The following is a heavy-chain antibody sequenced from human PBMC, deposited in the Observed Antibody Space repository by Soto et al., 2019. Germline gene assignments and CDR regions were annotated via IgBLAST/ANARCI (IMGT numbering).Heavy chain of an antibody. D-gene: IGHD6-13*01. CDR1: GFSFSDYY. J-gene: IGHJ4*02. Sequence: PGGSLRLSCAASGFSFSDYYMSWIRQAPGKTLEYISYITSSGKFTHHADSVEGRLTISRDNAKNSVFLQMNSLRVDDTGIYYCARFSAAGRVFDYRGQGTPVTVSS. V-gene: IGHV3-11*06. CDR2: ITSSGKFT. CDR3: ARFSAAGRVFDY.